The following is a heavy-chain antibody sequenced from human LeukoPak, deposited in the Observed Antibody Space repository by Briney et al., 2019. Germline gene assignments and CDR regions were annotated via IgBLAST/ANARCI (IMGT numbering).Heavy chain of an antibody. Sequence: ASVKVSCKASGYTFTSYDINWVRQATGQGLEWMGWMNPNSGNTGYAQKFQGRVTITRNTSISTAYMELSSLRSEDTAVYYCAIVLAACRGGAYYFDYWGQRTLVTVSS. CDR3: AIVLAACRGGAYYFDY. D-gene: IGHD6-6*01. CDR2: MNPNSGNT. V-gene: IGHV1-8*03. CDR1: GYTFTSYD. J-gene: IGHJ4*02.